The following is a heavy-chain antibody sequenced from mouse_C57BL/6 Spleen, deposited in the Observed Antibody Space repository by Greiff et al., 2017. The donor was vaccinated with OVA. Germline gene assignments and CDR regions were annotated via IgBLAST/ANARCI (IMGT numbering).Heavy chain of an antibody. V-gene: IGHV1-7*01. Sequence: VQLQESGAELGKPGSSVKLSCKASGYTFTSYWMHWVKQRPGQGLEWIGYINPSSGYTKYNQKFKDKATLTADKSSSTAYMQLSSLTYEDSAVYYCPRGIYTWPFRYWGQGTTLTVSS. CDR1: GYTFTSYW. J-gene: IGHJ2*01. CDR3: PRGIYTWPFRY. CDR2: INPSSGYT.